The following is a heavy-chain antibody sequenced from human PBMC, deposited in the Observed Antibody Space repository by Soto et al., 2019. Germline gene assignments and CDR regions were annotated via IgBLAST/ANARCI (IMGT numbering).Heavy chain of an antibody. CDR1: GGSISSSSYY. V-gene: IGHV4-39*01. D-gene: IGHD3-22*01. CDR3: ARHQIGYYDSSGYYYDY. CDR2: IYYSGST. Sequence: QLQLQESGPGLVKPSETLSLTCTVSGGSISSSSYYWGWIRQPPGKGLEWIGSIYYSGSTYYNPSLKSRVTISVDTSKNQFSLTLSSVNAADTAVYYCARHQIGYYDSSGYYYDYWGQGTLVTVSS. J-gene: IGHJ4*02.